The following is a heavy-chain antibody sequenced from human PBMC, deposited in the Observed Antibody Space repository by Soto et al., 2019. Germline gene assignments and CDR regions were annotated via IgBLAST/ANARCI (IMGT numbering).Heavy chain of an antibody. CDR3: AKRAVGGYCSGGSCHTDDAFDI. V-gene: IGHV3-30*18. CDR2: ISYDGSNK. CDR1: GFTFSSYG. J-gene: IGHJ3*02. D-gene: IGHD2-15*01. Sequence: GGSLRLSCAASGFTFSSYGMHWVRQAPGKGLEWVAVISYDGSNKYYADSVKGRFTISRDNSKNTLYLQMNSLRAEDTAVYYCAKRAVGGYCSGGSCHTDDAFDIWGQGTMVTVSS.